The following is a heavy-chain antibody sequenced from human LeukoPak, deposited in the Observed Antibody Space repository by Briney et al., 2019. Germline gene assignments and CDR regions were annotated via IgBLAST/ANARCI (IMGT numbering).Heavy chain of an antibody. J-gene: IGHJ4*02. CDR2: ISSSSSYI. Sequence: GGSLRLSCAASGFTFSSYSMNWVRQAPGKGLEWVSSISSSSSYIYYADSVKDRFTISRDNAKNSLYLQMNSLRAEDTAVYYCASDMVRGVTRHYWGQGTLVTVSS. CDR3: ASDMVRGVTRHY. D-gene: IGHD3-10*01. V-gene: IGHV3-21*01. CDR1: GFTFSSYS.